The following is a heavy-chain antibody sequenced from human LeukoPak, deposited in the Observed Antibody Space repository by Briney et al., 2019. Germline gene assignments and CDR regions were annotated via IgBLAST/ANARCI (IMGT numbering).Heavy chain of an antibody. CDR1: GGSFSGYY. J-gene: IGHJ6*02. D-gene: IGHD1-26*01. CDR2: INHSGST. Sequence: SETLSLTCAVYGGSFSGYYWSWIRQPPGKGLEWIGEINHSGSTNYNPSLKSRVTISVDTSKNQFSLKLSSVTTADTAVYYCARGRGVGATHGMDVWGQGTTVTVSS. V-gene: IGHV4-34*01. CDR3: ARGRGVGATHGMDV.